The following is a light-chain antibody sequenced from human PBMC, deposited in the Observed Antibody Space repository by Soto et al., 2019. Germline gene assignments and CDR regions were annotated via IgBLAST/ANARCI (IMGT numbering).Light chain of an antibody. Sequence: DIQMTQSPSSLSASVGDRVTITCRASQGISNYLAWYQQKPGKVPKLLIYAASTLQSGVPSRFSGSGSGTDFPLAISSLQPEDVATYYCQKYNSAPYTFGQRPKLEIK. CDR1: QGISNY. J-gene: IGKJ2*01. CDR3: QKYNSAPYT. CDR2: AAS. V-gene: IGKV1-27*01.